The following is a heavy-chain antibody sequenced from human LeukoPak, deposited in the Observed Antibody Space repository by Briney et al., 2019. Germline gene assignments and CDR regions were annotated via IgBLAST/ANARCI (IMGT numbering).Heavy chain of an antibody. Sequence: GGSLRLPCAASRLTFSSYSMNWVRQAPGKGLEWISYISSGSSTIYYADSVKGRFTISRDNAKNTLYLQMNSLRAEDTAEYYCASDYYDSSGYYYVSDNWGQGTLVTVSS. CDR3: ASDYYDSSGYYYVSDN. CDR1: RLTFSSYS. J-gene: IGHJ4*02. D-gene: IGHD3-22*01. V-gene: IGHV3-48*04. CDR2: ISSGSSTI.